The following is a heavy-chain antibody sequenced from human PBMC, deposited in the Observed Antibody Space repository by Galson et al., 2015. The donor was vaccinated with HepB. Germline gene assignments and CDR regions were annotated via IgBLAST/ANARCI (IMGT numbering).Heavy chain of an antibody. J-gene: IGHJ4*02. V-gene: IGHV3-7*03. CDR3: ARDFGPTNYFDY. CDR2: IKQDGSEK. D-gene: IGHD3-16*01. Sequence: APGKGLEWVANIKQDGSEKYYVDSVKGRFTISRDNAKNSLYLQMNSLRAEDTAVYYCARDFGPTNYFDYWGQGTLVTVSS.